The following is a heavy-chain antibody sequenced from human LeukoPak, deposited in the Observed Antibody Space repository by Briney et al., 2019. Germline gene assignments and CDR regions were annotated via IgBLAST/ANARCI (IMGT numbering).Heavy chain of an antibody. D-gene: IGHD3-3*01. V-gene: IGHV3-48*04. Sequence: GGSLRLSCAASGFTFSSYSMNWVRQAPGKGLEWVSYISSSGSTIYYADSVKGRFTISRDNAKNSLYLQMNSPRAEDTAIYYCARNLGGPTWYYLDYWGRGVLVTVSS. J-gene: IGHJ4*02. CDR2: ISSSGSTI. CDR3: ARNLGGPTWYYLDY. CDR1: GFTFSSYS.